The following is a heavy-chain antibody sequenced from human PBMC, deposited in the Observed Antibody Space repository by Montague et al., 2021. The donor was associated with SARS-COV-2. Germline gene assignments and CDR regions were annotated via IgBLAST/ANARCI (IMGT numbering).Heavy chain of an antibody. V-gene: IGHV3-9*01. J-gene: IGHJ4*02. CDR3: AKVARYSSGSDY. Sequence: SLRLSCAASGFTFDDYAMHWVRQAPGKGLEWVSGISWNSGSIGYADSVKGRFAISRDNAKNSLYLRMNSLRAEDTALYYCAKVARYSSGSDYWGQGTLVTVSS. D-gene: IGHD6-19*01. CDR2: ISWNSGSI. CDR1: GFTFDDYA.